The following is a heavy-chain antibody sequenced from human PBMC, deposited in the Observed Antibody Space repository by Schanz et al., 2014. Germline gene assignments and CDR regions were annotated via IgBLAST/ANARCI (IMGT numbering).Heavy chain of an antibody. CDR2: IYYNGTNK. Sequence: QVQLVESGGGVVQPGRSLRLSCAASGFNFSNYDIHWVRQAPGKGLEWVALIYYNGTNKYYADSVKGRFTISRDNSNNTVYLQMNTLRAEDTAVYYCARDLLVSHYDFWSGNDYWGQGTLVTVSS. CDR1: GFNFSNYD. D-gene: IGHD3-3*01. J-gene: IGHJ4*02. CDR3: ARDLLVSHYDFWSGNDY. V-gene: IGHV3-33*08.